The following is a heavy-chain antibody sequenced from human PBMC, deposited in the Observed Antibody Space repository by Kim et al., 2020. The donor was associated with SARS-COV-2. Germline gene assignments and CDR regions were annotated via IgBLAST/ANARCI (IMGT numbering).Heavy chain of an antibody. CDR2: INPVSGNT. D-gene: IGHD3-10*01. V-gene: IGHV1-3*01. Sequence: ASVKVSCKASEYILTDYAIHWVRQAPGQTLEWMAWINPVSGNTRYSQKFQGRFTVSRDTSASAAYMELRSLRSEDTAIYYCAISGLETYYNPIQALDPWGQGTLITVSS. CDR3: AISGLETYYNPIQALDP. CDR1: EYILTDYA. J-gene: IGHJ5*02.